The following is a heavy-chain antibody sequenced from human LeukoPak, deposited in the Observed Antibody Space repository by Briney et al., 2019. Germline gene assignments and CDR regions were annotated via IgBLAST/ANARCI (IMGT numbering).Heavy chain of an antibody. CDR1: GDSISSSSYY. CDR2: IFYSGST. V-gene: IGHV4-39*07. Sequence: SETLSLTCSVSGDSISSSSYYWGWIRQPPGKGLEWIGSIFYSGSTYYNPSLKSRVTISVDTSKNQFSLKLSSVTAADTAVYYCARTEAASAYFDYWGQGTLVTVSS. J-gene: IGHJ4*02. CDR3: ARTEAASAYFDY. D-gene: IGHD6-13*01.